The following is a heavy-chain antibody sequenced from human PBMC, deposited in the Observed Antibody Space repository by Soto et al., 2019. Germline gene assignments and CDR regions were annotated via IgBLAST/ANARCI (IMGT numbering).Heavy chain of an antibody. D-gene: IGHD6-6*01. Sequence: ASVKVSCKASGYTFTSYGISWVRQAPAQGLEWMGWISAYNGNTNYAQKLQGRVTMTTDKSTSTAYMELRSLRSDDPAVYYCARDTLVSARPIYYYGMDVWGQGTTVTVSS. V-gene: IGHV1-18*01. CDR3: ARDTLVSARPIYYYGMDV. CDR1: GYTFTSYG. CDR2: ISAYNGNT. J-gene: IGHJ6*02.